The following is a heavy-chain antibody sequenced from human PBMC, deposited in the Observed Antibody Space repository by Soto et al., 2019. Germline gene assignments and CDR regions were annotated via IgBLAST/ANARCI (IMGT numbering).Heavy chain of an antibody. V-gene: IGHV3-30*18. Sequence: GGSLRLSCAASGFNFRSYGMNWVRQAPGKGLEWVAVISDDGSNKSYADSVKGRFTISRDNSKNTLYLQMNSLRAEDTAVYYCAKEKMGRGDHYKAMVRRPRFDCWDQGTLVTVSS. CDR2: ISDDGSNK. CDR1: GFNFRSYG. D-gene: IGHD5-18*01. CDR3: AKEKMGRGDHYKAMVRRPRFDC. J-gene: IGHJ4*02.